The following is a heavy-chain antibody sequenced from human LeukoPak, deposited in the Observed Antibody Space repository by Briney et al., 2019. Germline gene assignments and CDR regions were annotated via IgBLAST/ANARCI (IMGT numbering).Heavy chain of an antibody. V-gene: IGHV3-23*01. CDR1: GXTXXSYA. CDR2: ISGSGGST. CDR3: ATMTTVTKGDY. D-gene: IGHD4-17*01. Sequence: GGSLRLSCAASGXTXXSYAMSWVRQAPXXXXEWVSAISGSGGSTYYADSVKGRFTISRDNSKNTLYLQMNSLRAEDTAVYYCATMTTVTKGDYWGQGTLVTVSS. J-gene: IGHJ4*02.